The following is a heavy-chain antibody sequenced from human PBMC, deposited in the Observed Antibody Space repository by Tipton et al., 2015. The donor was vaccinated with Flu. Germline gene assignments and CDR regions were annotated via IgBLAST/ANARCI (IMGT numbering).Heavy chain of an antibody. J-gene: IGHJ2*01. Sequence: TLSLTCAVSGYSIGNGYYWGLIRQAPGKGLEWIASIYHSGTTYYNPSLKSRVTISLDTSKNQFSLKLSSVTAADTAVYYCARDHEWRNVYFDLWGRGTLGTVTS. D-gene: IGHD1-1*01. V-gene: IGHV4-38-2*02. CDR2: IYHSGTT. CDR1: GYSIGNGYY. CDR3: ARDHEWRNVYFDL.